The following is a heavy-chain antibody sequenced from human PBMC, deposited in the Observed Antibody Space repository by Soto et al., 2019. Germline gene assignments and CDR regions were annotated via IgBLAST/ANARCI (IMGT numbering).Heavy chain of an antibody. CDR3: AREVSGYTAYFDY. D-gene: IGHD3-22*01. J-gene: IGHJ4*02. CDR2: IYYSGST. Sequence: SETLSLTCSVSGGSMSSGTYFWGWIRQPPGKGLEWIGYIYYSGSTHYNPSLKSRVTISVDTSKNQFSLKLSSVTAADTAVYYCAREVSGYTAYFDYWGQGTLVTVSS. V-gene: IGHV4-31*03. CDR1: GGSMSSGTYF.